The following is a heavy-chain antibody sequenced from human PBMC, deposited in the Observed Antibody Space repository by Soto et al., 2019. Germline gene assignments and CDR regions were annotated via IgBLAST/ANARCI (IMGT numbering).Heavy chain of an antibody. CDR3: ARVYCSGGSCPDAFDI. CDR2: IYYSGST. J-gene: IGHJ3*02. Sequence: SETLSLTCTVSGGSISSYYWSWIRQPPGKGLEWIGYIYYSGSTDYNPSLKSRVTISVDTSKTQFSLKLNSVTAADTAVFYCARVYCSGGSCPDAFDIWGQGTMVTVS. V-gene: IGHV4-59*12. D-gene: IGHD2-15*01. CDR1: GGSISSYY.